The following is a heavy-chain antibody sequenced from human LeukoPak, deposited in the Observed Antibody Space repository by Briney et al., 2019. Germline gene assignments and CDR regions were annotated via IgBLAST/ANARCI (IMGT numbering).Heavy chain of an antibody. D-gene: IGHD3-10*01. V-gene: IGHV3-66*01. Sequence: PGGSLRLSCAASGFTVSSNYMSWVRQAPGKGLEWVSVIYSGGSTYYADSVKGRFTISRDNSKNTLYLQMNSLRAEDTAVYYWARETLNYYGSGYNWFDPWGQGTLVTVSS. CDR3: ARETLNYYGSGYNWFDP. CDR2: IYSGGST. CDR1: GFTVSSNY. J-gene: IGHJ5*02.